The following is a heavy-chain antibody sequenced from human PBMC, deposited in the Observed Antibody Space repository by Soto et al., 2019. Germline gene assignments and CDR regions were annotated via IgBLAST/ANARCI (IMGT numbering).Heavy chain of an antibody. Sequence: EVQLVESGGGLVQPGGSLRLSCAASGFTFSSYWMHWVRQAPGKGLVWVSRINSDGSSTSYADSVKGRFTISRDNAKNTLYLQMNSLRAEDTAVYYCARDPRPLFLEWLYGWFDPWGQGTLVTVSS. J-gene: IGHJ5*02. D-gene: IGHD3-3*01. CDR1: GFTFSSYW. CDR2: INSDGSST. CDR3: ARDPRPLFLEWLYGWFDP. V-gene: IGHV3-74*01.